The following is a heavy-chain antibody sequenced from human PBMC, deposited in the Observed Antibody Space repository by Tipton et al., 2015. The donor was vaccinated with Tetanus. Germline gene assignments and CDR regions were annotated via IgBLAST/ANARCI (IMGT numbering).Heavy chain of an antibody. V-gene: IGHV4-34*01. J-gene: IGHJ4*02. CDR3: ARANGPGSYLDF. CDR2: VSYSAST. Sequence: TLSLTCAVYGGSFSGYYWSWIRQPPGQGLEWIGEVSYSASTNYNPSLKSRVTISVDTTKNQFSLKLSSVTAADTAVYYCARANGPGSYLDFWGQGTLVTVSS. CDR1: GGSFSGYY. D-gene: IGHD2-8*01.